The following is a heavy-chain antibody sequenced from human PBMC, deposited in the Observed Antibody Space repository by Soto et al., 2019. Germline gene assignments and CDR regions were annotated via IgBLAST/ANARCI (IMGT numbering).Heavy chain of an antibody. CDR2: IRSKANSYAT. J-gene: IGHJ4*02. V-gene: IGHV3-73*01. Sequence: WGSLILSCAASGFTFSGSAMHWVRQASGKGLEWVVRIRSKANSYATAYAASVKGRLTISRDDSKNTAYLKMNRLKTEDTAVYYCGPGRXWGQGTRVTVSX. CDR1: GFTFSGSA. CDR3: GPGRX.